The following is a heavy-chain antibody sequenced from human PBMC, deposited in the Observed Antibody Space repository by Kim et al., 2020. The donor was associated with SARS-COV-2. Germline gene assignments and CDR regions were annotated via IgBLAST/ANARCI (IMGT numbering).Heavy chain of an antibody. CDR3: ARDRITMNWFDP. J-gene: IGHJ5*02. Sequence: DYAVSVKSRITIHPDTSKNQCSLQLNSVTPEDTAVYYCARDRITMNWFDPWGQGTLVTVSS. V-gene: IGHV6-1*01. D-gene: IGHD3-10*01.